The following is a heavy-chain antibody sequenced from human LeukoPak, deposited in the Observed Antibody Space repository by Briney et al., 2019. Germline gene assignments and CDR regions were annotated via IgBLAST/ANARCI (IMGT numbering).Heavy chain of an antibody. CDR3: ARGNAMATIRVTDY. CDR2: LNPNSGVT. CDR1: GYNLIAYY. Sequence: ASVKASCKASGYNLIAYYIHWVRQAPGQGLEWMGWLNPNSGVTNYAQKFQGRVTMTRDTSISTAYMELSSLRSDDTAVYYCARGNAMATIRVTDYWGQGTLVTVSS. D-gene: IGHD5-24*01. V-gene: IGHV1-2*02. J-gene: IGHJ4*02.